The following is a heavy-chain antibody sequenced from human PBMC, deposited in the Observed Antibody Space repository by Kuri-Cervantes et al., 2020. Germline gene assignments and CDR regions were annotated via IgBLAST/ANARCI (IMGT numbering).Heavy chain of an antibody. CDR3: AKSSGSYYWYFDL. Sequence: GESLKISCAASGFTFSSYAMSWVRQAPGKGLEWVSAISGSGGSTYYADSVKGRFTISRDNSKNTLYLQMNSLRAEDTAVYYCAKSSGSYYWYFDLWGRGTLVTVSS. V-gene: IGHV3-23*01. J-gene: IGHJ2*01. CDR1: GFTFSSYA. D-gene: IGHD1-26*01. CDR2: ISGSGGST.